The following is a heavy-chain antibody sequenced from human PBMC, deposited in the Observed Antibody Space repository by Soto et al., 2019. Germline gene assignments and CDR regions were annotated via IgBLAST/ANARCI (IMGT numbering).Heavy chain of an antibody. Sequence: EVQLVESGGGLVQPGRSLRLSCAASGFTFDDYAMHWVRQAPGKGLEWVSGISGNSGSIGYADSVKGRFTISRDNAKNYLYRQMNSLRAEDTALYYWAKDSHYDSVTGYDYWGQGTLVTVSS. D-gene: IGHD3-9*01. CDR3: AKDSHYDSVTGYDY. CDR2: ISGNSGSI. CDR1: GFTFDDYA. V-gene: IGHV3-9*01. J-gene: IGHJ4*02.